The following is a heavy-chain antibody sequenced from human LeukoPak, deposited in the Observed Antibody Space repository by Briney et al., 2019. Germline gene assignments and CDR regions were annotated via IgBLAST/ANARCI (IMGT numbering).Heavy chain of an antibody. CDR2: VYYSGSP. V-gene: IGHV4-59*01. Sequence: SETLSLTCAVSGGSISSYFWSWIRQPPGMGLEWIGYVYYSGSPNYNPSLKSRVTISVDTSKNQFSLRLRSVTAADTAVYYCARVFDDYYDSSADPPLWFDPWGQGTLVTVSS. CDR3: ARVFDDYYDSSADPPLWFDP. CDR1: GGSISSYF. J-gene: IGHJ5*02. D-gene: IGHD3-22*01.